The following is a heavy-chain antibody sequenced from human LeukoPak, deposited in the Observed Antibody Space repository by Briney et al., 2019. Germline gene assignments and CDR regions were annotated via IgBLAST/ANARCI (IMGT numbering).Heavy chain of an antibody. CDR3: AKDRETLYDSSGYPDY. CDR2: ISYDGSNK. CDR1: GFTFSSYG. D-gene: IGHD3-22*01. V-gene: IGHV3-30*18. J-gene: IGHJ4*02. Sequence: PGRSLRLSCAASGFTFSSYGMHWVRQAPGKGLEWVAVISYDGSNKYYADSVKGRFTISRDNSKNTPYLQMNSLRAEDTAVYYCAKDRETLYDSSGYPDYWGQGTLVTVSS.